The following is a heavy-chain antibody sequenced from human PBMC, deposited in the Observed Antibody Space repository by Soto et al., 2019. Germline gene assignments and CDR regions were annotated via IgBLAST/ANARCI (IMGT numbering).Heavy chain of an antibody. V-gene: IGHV1-24*01. D-gene: IGHD6-19*01. CDR3: ARIAVAENWFDP. CDR2: FDPEDGET. CDR1: GYTLTELS. J-gene: IGHJ5*02. Sequence: ASVKVSCKVSGYTLTELSMHWVRQAPGKGLEWMGGFDPEDGETIYAQKFQGRVTMTEDTSTDTAYMELRSLRSDDTAVYYCARIAVAENWFDPWGQGTLVTVSS.